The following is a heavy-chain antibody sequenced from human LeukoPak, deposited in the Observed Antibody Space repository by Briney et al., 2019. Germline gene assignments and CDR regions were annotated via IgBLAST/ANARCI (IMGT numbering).Heavy chain of an antibody. CDR2: IYPGDSDT. CDR1: GYSFTSYW. D-gene: IGHD6-19*01. J-gene: IGHJ4*02. Sequence: GESLRISCKGSGYSFTSYWIGWVRQLPGKGLEWMGIIYPGDSDTRYSPSFQGQVTISADKSISTAYLQWSSLTASDTAMYYCARLGVAGTENCDYWGQGTLVTVSS. V-gene: IGHV5-51*01. CDR3: ARLGVAGTENCDY.